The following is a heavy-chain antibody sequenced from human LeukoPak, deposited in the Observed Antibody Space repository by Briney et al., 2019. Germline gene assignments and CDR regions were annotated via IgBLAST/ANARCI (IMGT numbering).Heavy chain of an antibody. CDR1: GFTFSSYA. V-gene: IGHV3-30*04. J-gene: IGHJ4*02. CDR2: ISYDGSNK. CDR3: AKAQRLLLEGPDY. D-gene: IGHD3-10*01. Sequence: PGGSLRLSCAASGFTFSSYAMHWVRQAPGKGLEWVAVISYDGSNKYYADSLKGRFTISRDNSKNTLYLQMNSLRAEDTAVYYCAKAQRLLLEGPDYWGQGTLVTVSS.